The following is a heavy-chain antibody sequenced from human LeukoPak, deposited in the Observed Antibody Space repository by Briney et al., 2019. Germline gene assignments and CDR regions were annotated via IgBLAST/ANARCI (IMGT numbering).Heavy chain of an antibody. CDR3: ASDCPNIVVIPTGATYYYSMDV. CDR2: VSYSGST. CDR1: GCSVSSGSYY. D-gene: IGHD2-21*01. V-gene: IGHV4-61*01. J-gene: IGHJ6*02. Sequence: SETLSLTCTVSGCSVSSGSYYWSWIRQPPGKGLEWIGYVSYSGSTNYNPSLKSRLTMSVDTSKNQFSLKLSSVTAADTAVYYCASDCPNIVVIPTGATYYYSMDVWGQGTTVTVSS.